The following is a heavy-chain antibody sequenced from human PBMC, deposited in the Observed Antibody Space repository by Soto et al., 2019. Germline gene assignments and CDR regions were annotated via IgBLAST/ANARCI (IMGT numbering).Heavy chain of an antibody. CDR2: IYHSGST. V-gene: IGHV4-30-2*01. Sequence: QLQLQESGSGLVKPSQTLSLTCAVSGGSISSGGYSWSWIRQPPGKGLEWIGYIYHSGSTYYNPSLERRVTIAVDRAKNQFSLKLSSVTAADTAVYYCAAGGGLPRYYWGQGTLVTVSS. J-gene: IGHJ4*02. CDR3: AAGGGLPRYY. D-gene: IGHD5-12*01. CDR1: GGSISSGGYS.